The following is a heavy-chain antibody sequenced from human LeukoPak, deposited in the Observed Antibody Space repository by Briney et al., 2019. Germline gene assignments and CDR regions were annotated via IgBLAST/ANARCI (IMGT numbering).Heavy chain of an antibody. CDR1: ADSVSSNSAA. CDR2: TYYRSKWYN. CDR3: ARFDYGAPDY. D-gene: IGHD3-16*01. Sequence: SQTISLTCAISADSVSSNSAAWNWIRQSPSRGLEWLGRTYYRSKWYNDYTVSVKSRITINPDTSKNQLSLHLQSVTPEDTAVYFCARFDYGAPDYWGQGTLVTVSS. V-gene: IGHV6-1*01. J-gene: IGHJ4*02.